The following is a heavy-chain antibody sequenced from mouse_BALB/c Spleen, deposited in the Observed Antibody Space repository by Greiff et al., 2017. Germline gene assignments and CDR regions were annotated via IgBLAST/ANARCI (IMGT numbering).Heavy chain of an antibody. J-gene: IGHJ4*01. V-gene: IGHV1-7*01. Sequence: QVQLKESGAELAKPGASVKMSCKASGYTFTSYWMHWVKQRPGQGLEWIGYINPSTGYTEYNQKFKDKATLTADKSSSTAYMQLSSLTSEDSAVYYCARGITTVVATPMDYWGQGTSVTVSS. CDR2: INPSTGYT. CDR1: GYTFTSYW. D-gene: IGHD1-1*01. CDR3: ARGITTVVATPMDY.